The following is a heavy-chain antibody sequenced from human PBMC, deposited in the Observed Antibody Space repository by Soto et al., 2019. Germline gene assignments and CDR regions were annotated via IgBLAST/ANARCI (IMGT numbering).Heavy chain of an antibody. J-gene: IGHJ4*02. V-gene: IGHV3-30-3*01. Sequence: QVQLVESGGGVVQPGTSLRLSCAASGFTFSSYAMHWVRQAPGKGLEWVAVMSYDGNIQYYADSVNGRFTISRHNSKNTRYLQMNSLRPEDTAVYYCSRGTYYYDTVRDGVVDYWGQGTLVTVSS. CDR2: MSYDGNIQ. CDR3: SRGTYYYDTVRDGVVDY. D-gene: IGHD3-22*01. CDR1: GFTFSSYA.